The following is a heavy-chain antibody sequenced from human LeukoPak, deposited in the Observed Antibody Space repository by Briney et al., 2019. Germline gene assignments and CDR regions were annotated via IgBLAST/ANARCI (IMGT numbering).Heavy chain of an antibody. J-gene: IGHJ5*02. CDR2: ISYDGSNK. V-gene: IGHV3-30*04. CDR3: ARELIAAAGKFDP. D-gene: IGHD6-13*01. CDR1: GFTFSSYA. Sequence: GGSLRLSCAASGFTFSSYAMHWVRQAPGKGQEWVAVISYDGSNKYYADSVKGRFTISRDNSKNTLYLQMNSLRAEDTAVYYCARELIAAAGKFDPWGQGTLVTVSS.